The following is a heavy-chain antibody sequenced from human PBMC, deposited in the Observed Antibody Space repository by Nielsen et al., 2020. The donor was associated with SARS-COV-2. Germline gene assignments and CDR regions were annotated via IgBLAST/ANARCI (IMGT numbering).Heavy chain of an antibody. V-gene: IGHV4-59*01. J-gene: IGHJ4*02. CDR1: GGSISSYY. Sequence: SETLSLTCTVSGGSISSYYWSWIRQPPGKGLEWIGYIYYSGSTNYNPSLKSRVTISVDTSKNQFSLKLSSVTAADTAVYYCARDRLQLWLHHFDYWGQGTLVTVSS. D-gene: IGHD5-18*01. CDR3: ARDRLQLWLHHFDY. CDR2: IYYSGST.